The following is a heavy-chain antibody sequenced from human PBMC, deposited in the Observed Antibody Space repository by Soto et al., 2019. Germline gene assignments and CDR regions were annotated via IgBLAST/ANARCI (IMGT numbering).Heavy chain of an antibody. CDR1: GFTFSSYA. J-gene: IGHJ6*02. CDR3: ARDRDSSGWLYYYYYGMDV. V-gene: IGHV3-30-3*01. D-gene: IGHD6-19*01. Sequence: GGSLRLSCAASGFTFSSYAMHWVRQAPGKGLEWVAVISYDGSNKYYADSVKGRFTISRDNSKNTLYLQMNSLRAEDTAVYYCARDRDSSGWLYYYYYGMDVWGQGTTVTVSS. CDR2: ISYDGSNK.